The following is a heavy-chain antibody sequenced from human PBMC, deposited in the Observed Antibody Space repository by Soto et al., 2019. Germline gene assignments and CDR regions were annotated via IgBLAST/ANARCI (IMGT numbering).Heavy chain of an antibody. V-gene: IGHV3-11*06. D-gene: IGHD6-19*01. J-gene: IGHJ4*02. CDR1: GFTFSDYY. CDR2: ISSSSSYT. Sequence: QVQLVESGGGLVKPGGSLRLSCAASGFTFSDYYMSWIRQAPGKGLEWVSYISSSSSYTNYADSVKGRFTISRDNAKNPLYLQTDSLRAEDTAVYYCARDLVPVAGHFDYWGQGTLVTVSS. CDR3: ARDLVPVAGHFDY.